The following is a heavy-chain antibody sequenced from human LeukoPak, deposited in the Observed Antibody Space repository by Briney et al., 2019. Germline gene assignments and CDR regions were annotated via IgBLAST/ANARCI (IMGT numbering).Heavy chain of an antibody. J-gene: IGHJ1*01. CDR3: AKQTEYNSNSPYHY. Sequence: GGSLRLSCAASGFTFRNYAMSWVRQAPGKGLEWVSVISGSGGSTDYADSVKGRFTISRDNSKSTMYLEVNSLRAEDTAVYYCAKQTEYNSNSPYHYWGQGTLVTVSS. CDR2: ISGSGGST. CDR1: GFTFRNYA. D-gene: IGHD5-24*01. V-gene: IGHV3-23*01.